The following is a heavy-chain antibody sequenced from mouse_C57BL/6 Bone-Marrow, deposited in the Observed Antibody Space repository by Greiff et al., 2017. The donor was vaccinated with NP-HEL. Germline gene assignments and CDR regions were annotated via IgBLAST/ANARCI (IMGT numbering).Heavy chain of an antibody. CDR3: ARGLYYDYDKDY. J-gene: IGHJ2*01. CDR2: ISYDGSN. D-gene: IGHD2-4*01. V-gene: IGHV3-6*01. Sequence: EVQLQQSGPGLVKPSQSLSLTCSVTGYSITSGYYWNWIRQFPGNKLEWMGYISYDGSNNYNPSLKNRISITRDTSKNQFFLKLNSVTTEDTATYYCARGLYYDYDKDYWGQGTTLTVSS. CDR1: GYSITSGYY.